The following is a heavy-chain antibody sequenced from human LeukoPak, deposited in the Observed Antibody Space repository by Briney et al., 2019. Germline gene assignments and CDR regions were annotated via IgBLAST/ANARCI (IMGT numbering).Heavy chain of an antibody. Sequence: GGSLRLSCAASGFTFSSYAMSWVRQAPGKGLEWVSYISSSSSTIYYADSVKGRFTISRDNAKNSLYLQMNSLRAEDTAVYYCARIGDDYGDYYFDYWGQGTLVTVSS. V-gene: IGHV3-48*01. J-gene: IGHJ4*02. CDR3: ARIGDDYGDYYFDY. CDR1: GFTFSSYA. D-gene: IGHD4-17*01. CDR2: ISSSSSTI.